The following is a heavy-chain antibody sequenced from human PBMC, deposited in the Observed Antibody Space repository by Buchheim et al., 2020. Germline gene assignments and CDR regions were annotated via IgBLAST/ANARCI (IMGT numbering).Heavy chain of an antibody. CDR3: ARGGLCYYYGMDV. D-gene: IGHD2-21*01. CDR2: MYSGGNT. V-gene: IGHV3-66*01. Sequence: EVPLVESGGGSVQPGGSLRLSCAASGFTVSSNYMSWVRQAPGKGLEWVAVMYSGGNTYYADSVKGRVTISRDNSKNTMYLQMNSLRAGDTAVYYCARGGLCYYYGMDVWGQRTT. CDR1: GFTVSSNY. J-gene: IGHJ6*02.